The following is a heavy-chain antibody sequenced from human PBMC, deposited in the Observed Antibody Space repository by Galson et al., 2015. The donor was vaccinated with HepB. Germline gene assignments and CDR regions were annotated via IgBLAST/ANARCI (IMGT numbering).Heavy chain of an antibody. V-gene: IGHV3-7*03. CDR2: IKQDGSEK. J-gene: IGHJ4*02. CDR3: ARVNSGWPGGVYFDY. Sequence: SLRLSCAASGFTFSSYWMSWVRQAPGKGLEWVANIKQDGSEKYYVDSVKGRFTISRDNAKNSLYLQMNSLRVEDTAVYYCARVNSGWPGGVYFDYWGQGTLVTVSS. CDR1: GFTFSSYW. D-gene: IGHD6-19*01.